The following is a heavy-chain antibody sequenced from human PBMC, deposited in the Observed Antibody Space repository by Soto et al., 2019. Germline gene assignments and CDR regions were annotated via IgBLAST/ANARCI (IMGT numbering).Heavy chain of an antibody. V-gene: IGHV3-30-3*01. J-gene: IGHJ4*02. CDR2: ISYDGSNK. Sequence: GGSLRLSCASSGFTFSSYAMHWVRQAPGKGLEWVAVISYDGSNKYYADSVKGRFTISRDNSKNTLYLQMNSLRAEDTAVYYCARDSLYDSSGYYLFYFDYWGQGTLVTVSS. CDR3: ARDSLYDSSGYYLFYFDY. D-gene: IGHD3-22*01. CDR1: GFTFSSYA.